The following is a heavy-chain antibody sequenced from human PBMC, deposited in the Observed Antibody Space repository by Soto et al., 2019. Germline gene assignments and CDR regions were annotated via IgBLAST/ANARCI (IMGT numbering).Heavy chain of an antibody. V-gene: IGHV4-31*03. Sequence: LTCTVSGGSISSGDYYWSWVRQHPGKGLEWIGYIYYSGNTYYNPSLRSRLTISVDTSENQFSLRLSSVTAADTAVYYCARGPYSGNAIDYWGKGARVTGS. J-gene: IGHJ4*02. CDR2: IYYSGNT. CDR1: GGSISSGDYY. CDR3: ARGPYSGNAIDY. D-gene: IGHD4-4*01.